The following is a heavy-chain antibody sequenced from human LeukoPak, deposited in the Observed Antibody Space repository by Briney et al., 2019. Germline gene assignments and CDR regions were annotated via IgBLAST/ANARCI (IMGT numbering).Heavy chain of an antibody. D-gene: IGHD1-26*01. Sequence: GGSLRLSYAASGFTFSDYYMSWIRQAPGKGLEWVSYISSSGSTIYYADSVKGRFTISRDNAKNSLYLQMNSLRAEDTAVYYCARAEVMGATNYWGQGTLVTVSS. V-gene: IGHV3-11*01. CDR1: GFTFSDYY. CDR2: ISSSGSTI. CDR3: ARAEVMGATNY. J-gene: IGHJ4*02.